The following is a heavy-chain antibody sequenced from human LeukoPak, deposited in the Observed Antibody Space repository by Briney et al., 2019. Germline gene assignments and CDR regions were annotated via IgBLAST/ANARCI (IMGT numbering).Heavy chain of an antibody. CDR2: IKGDGIST. CDR1: GFDFSSNW. CDR3: AKDHYWSIDY. Sequence: QPGGSLRLPCAASGFDFSSNWMHWVRHAPGQGLVWVSRIKGDGISTNYADSVKGRFTISRDIAKNTLYLQMNSLRAEDTGVYYCAKDHYWSIDYWGRGTLVTVSS. J-gene: IGHJ4*02. V-gene: IGHV3-74*01. D-gene: IGHD3-3*01.